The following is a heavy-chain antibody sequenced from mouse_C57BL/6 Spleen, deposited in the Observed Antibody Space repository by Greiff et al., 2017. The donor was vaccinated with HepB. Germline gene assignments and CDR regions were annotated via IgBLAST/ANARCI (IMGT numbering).Heavy chain of an antibody. J-gene: IGHJ1*03. CDR3: ARNYYGSSPDFDV. Sequence: VQLQQSGPELVKPGASVKIPCKASGYTFTDYNMDWVKQSHGKSLEWIGDINPNNGGTIYNQKFKGKATLTVDKSSSTAYMELRSLTSEDTAVYYCARNYYGSSPDFDVWGTGTTVTVSS. D-gene: IGHD1-1*01. CDR1: GYTFTDYN. CDR2: INPNNGGT. V-gene: IGHV1-18*01.